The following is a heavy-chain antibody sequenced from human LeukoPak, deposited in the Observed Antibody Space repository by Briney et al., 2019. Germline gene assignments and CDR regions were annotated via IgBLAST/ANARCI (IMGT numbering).Heavy chain of an antibody. CDR3: AKEGRSLQTY. Sequence: GGSLRLSCAASGFMFSSNWMSWVRLAPGKGLEWVANIKEDGTETNYVASVKGRFTISRDNAKNSLYLQMNSLRVEDTAVYYCAKEGRSLQTYWGQGTLVTVSS. D-gene: IGHD5-24*01. J-gene: IGHJ4*02. CDR1: GFMFSSNW. CDR2: IKEDGTET. V-gene: IGHV3-7*01.